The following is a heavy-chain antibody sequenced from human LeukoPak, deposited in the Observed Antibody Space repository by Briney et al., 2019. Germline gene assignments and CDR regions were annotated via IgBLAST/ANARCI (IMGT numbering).Heavy chain of an antibody. Sequence: PSETLSLTCAVCGGSFSGYYWSWIRQPPGKGLEWIGYIYYSGSTNYNPSLKSRVTISVDTSKNQFSLKLSSVTAADTAVYYCARDSLSSSGYYYYMSAFDIWGQGTMVTVSS. D-gene: IGHD3-22*01. CDR3: ARDSLSSSGYYYYMSAFDI. J-gene: IGHJ3*02. CDR1: GGSFSGYY. CDR2: IYYSGST. V-gene: IGHV4-59*01.